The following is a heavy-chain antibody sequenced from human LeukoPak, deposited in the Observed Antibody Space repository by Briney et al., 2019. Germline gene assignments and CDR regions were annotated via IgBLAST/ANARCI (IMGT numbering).Heavy chain of an antibody. CDR2: ISYDGSNK. Sequence: HSGGSLRLSCVASGFIFSSYGMHWVRQAPGKGLEWVAVISYDGSNKYYADSVKGRFTISRDNSKNTLYLQMNSLRAEDTAVYYCAKTMLWLGLGDAFDIWGQGTMVTVSS. J-gene: IGHJ3*02. V-gene: IGHV3-30*18. D-gene: IGHD5-18*01. CDR1: GFIFSSYG. CDR3: AKTMLWLGLGDAFDI.